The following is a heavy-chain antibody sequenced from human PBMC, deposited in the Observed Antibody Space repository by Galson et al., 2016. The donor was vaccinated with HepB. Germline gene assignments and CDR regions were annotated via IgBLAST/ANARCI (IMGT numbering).Heavy chain of an antibody. D-gene: IGHD3-16*01. CDR2: ISGSGDNT. J-gene: IGHJ6*02. CDR3: AKDLHDYVWGSHLYVYYGMDV. Sequence: SLRLSCAASKFTFSTCAMSWVRQAPGKGLEWVSTISGSGDNTFHAESVKGRFTISRDNSKNTLHLQMNSLRTEDTALYFCAKDLHDYVWGSHLYVYYGMDVWGQGTTVSVSS. V-gene: IGHV3-23*01. CDR1: KFTFSTCA.